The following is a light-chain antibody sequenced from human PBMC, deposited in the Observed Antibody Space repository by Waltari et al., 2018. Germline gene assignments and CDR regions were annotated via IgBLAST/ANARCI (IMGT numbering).Light chain of an antibody. J-gene: IGKJ1*01. CDR2: GAS. V-gene: IGKV3-20*01. CDR1: QSVGGT. CDR3: QHYVRLPVT. Sequence: EIVLTQSPGTLSLSPGESATLSCWASQSVGGTLAWYQQKPGQAPRLLIYGASSRATGIPDRFSGSGSGTVFSLSISRLEPEDSAVYYCQHYVRLPVTFGQGTKVEIK.